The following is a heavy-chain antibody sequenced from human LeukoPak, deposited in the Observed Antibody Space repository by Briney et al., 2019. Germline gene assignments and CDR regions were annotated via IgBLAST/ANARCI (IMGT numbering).Heavy chain of an antibody. Sequence: ASVKVSCKASGYTFTGYYMHWVRQAPGQGLEWMGWINPNSGGTNYAQKFQGRVTMTRDTSISTAYMELSRLRSDYTAVYYCARSGWLRGNWFDPWGQGTLVTVSS. J-gene: IGHJ5*02. CDR3: ARSGWLRGNWFDP. CDR2: INPNSGGT. D-gene: IGHD5-12*01. CDR1: GYTFTGYY. V-gene: IGHV1-2*02.